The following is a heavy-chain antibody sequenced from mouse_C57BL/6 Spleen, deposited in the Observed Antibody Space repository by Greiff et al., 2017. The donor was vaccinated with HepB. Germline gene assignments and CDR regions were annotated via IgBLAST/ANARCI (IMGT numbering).Heavy chain of an antibody. J-gene: IGHJ2*01. CDR1: GFTFSSYA. CDR3: ARASYGSSFDY. V-gene: IGHV5-4*03. Sequence: EVNVVESGGGLVKPGGSLKLSCAASGFTFSSYAMSWVRQTPEKRLEWVATISDGGSYTYYPDNVKGRFTISRDNAKNNLYLQMSHLKSEDTAMYYCARASYGSSFDYWGQGTTLTVSS. CDR2: ISDGGSYT. D-gene: IGHD1-1*01.